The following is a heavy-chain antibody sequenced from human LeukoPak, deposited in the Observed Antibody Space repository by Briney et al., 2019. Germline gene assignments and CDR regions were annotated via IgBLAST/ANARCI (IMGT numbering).Heavy chain of an antibody. CDR2: ISSSGSTI. Sequence: GGSLRLSCAASGFTFSDYYMSWIRQAPGKGLEWVSYISSSGSTIYYADSVKGRFTISRDNAKNSLYLQMNSLRAEDTALYYCAKALHPTIDGGFDYWGQGTLVTVSS. V-gene: IGHV3-11*01. J-gene: IGHJ4*02. CDR3: AKALHPTIDGGFDY. D-gene: IGHD4-23*01. CDR1: GFTFSDYY.